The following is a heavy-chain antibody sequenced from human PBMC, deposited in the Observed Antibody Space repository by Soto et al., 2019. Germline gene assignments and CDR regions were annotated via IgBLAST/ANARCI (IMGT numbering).Heavy chain of an antibody. CDR1: GGTFSSYA. Sequence: ASVKVSCKASGGTFSSYAISWVRQAPGQGLEWMGGIIPILGIANYAQKFQGRVTITADKSTSTAYMELSSLRSEDTAVYDCAFGYSKGHDYYGMDVWGQGTTVTVSS. V-gene: IGHV1-69*10. CDR2: IIPILGIA. J-gene: IGHJ6*02. D-gene: IGHD5-18*01. CDR3: AFGYSKGHDYYGMDV.